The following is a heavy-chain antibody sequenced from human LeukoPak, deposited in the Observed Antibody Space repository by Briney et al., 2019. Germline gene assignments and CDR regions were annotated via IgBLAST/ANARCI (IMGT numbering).Heavy chain of an antibody. Sequence: GGSLRLSCTASGFSFSIYSMNWVRQAPGKGLEWVSSISSNDLYIYYADSVKGRFTISRDNAKNSLYLQMDNLRAEDTALYYCARDLAVAASEEYYFDYWGQGTQVTVSS. CDR3: ARDLAVAASEEYYFDY. CDR1: GFSFSIYS. CDR2: ISSNDLYI. D-gene: IGHD6-19*01. V-gene: IGHV3-21*06. J-gene: IGHJ4*02.